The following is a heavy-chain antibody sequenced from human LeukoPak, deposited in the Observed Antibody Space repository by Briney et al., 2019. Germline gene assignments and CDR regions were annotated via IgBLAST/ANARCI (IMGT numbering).Heavy chain of an antibody. V-gene: IGHV1-69*13. CDR3: ARGPSTIFGVVISYYYGMDV. CDR1: GGTFSSYA. Sequence: SVKVSCKASGGTFSSYAISWVRQAPGQGLEWMGGIIPIFGTANYAQKFQGRVTITADESTSTAYMELSSLRSEDTAVYYCARGPSTIFGVVISYYYGMDVWGQGTSVTVSS. D-gene: IGHD3-3*01. J-gene: IGHJ6*02. CDR2: IIPIFGTA.